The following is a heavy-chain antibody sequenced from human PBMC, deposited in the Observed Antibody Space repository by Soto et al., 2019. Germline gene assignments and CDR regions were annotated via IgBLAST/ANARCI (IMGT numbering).Heavy chain of an antibody. CDR2: IKEDGSDK. J-gene: IGHJ4*02. CDR1: GFTFRSYW. Sequence: EVQLVESGGDLVQPGGSLRLSCAASGFTFRSYWMSWVRQAPGKRLEWVASIKEDGSDKYYVDSVKGRFTISRDNAKNSLYLQMNSLRAEDTAVYYCARDPLRYCGGDTCYFGFDVWGQGTLVTVSS. D-gene: IGHD2-15*01. V-gene: IGHV3-7*01. CDR3: ARDPLRYCGGDTCYFGFDV.